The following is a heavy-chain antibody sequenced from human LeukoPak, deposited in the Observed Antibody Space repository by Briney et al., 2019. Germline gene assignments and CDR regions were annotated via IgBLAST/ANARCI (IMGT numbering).Heavy chain of an antibody. Sequence: GGSLRLSCAASGFTFSSYAMSWVRQAPGKGLEWVSAISGSGGSTYYADSVKGRFTISRDNSKNTLYLQMNSLRVEDTAVYYCARAGYYYDSSGYWGVADWFDPWGQGTLVTVSS. CDR1: GFTFSSYA. CDR3: ARAGYYYDSSGYWGVADWFDP. J-gene: IGHJ5*02. V-gene: IGHV3-23*01. CDR2: ISGSGGST. D-gene: IGHD3-22*01.